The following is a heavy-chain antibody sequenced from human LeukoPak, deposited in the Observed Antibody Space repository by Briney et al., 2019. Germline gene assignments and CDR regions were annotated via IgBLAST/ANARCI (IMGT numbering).Heavy chain of an antibody. Sequence: SETLSLTCSVSGYSISSGYSISSGYYWVWIRQPPGKGLEWIGSIYHAGITYYNSFLKSRVTISIDTSKNQFSLKLSSATAADTALYYCARFTMIALFDDWGQGTLVTVSS. J-gene: IGHJ4*02. CDR3: ARFTMIALFDD. CDR1: GYSISSGYSISSGYY. D-gene: IGHD3-22*01. CDR2: IYHAGIT. V-gene: IGHV4-38-2*02.